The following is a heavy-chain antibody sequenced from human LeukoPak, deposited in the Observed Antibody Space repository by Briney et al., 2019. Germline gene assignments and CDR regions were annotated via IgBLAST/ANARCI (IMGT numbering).Heavy chain of an antibody. Sequence: GGSLRLSCAASGFKFSDHYIDWVRQAPGKGLEWVGRSRNKASSYTTEYAASVEGRFTISRDVSESSLYLQMNSLRTEDTAVYYCGRIAISAHNGMDVWGQGTTVTVSS. CDR3: GRIAISAHNGMDV. V-gene: IGHV3-72*01. CDR2: SRNKASSYTT. J-gene: IGHJ6*02. CDR1: GFKFSDHY. D-gene: IGHD2-21*01.